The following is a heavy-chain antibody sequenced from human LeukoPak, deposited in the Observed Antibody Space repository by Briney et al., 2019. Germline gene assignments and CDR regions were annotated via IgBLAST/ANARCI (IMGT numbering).Heavy chain of an antibody. Sequence: GGSLRLSCAASGFTFSSYWMHWVRQAPGKGLVWVSRINSDGSSTSYADSVKGRFTISRDNAKNTLYLQMNSLRAEDTAVYYCARAGEAAAGHYYYGMDVWGQGTTVTVSS. V-gene: IGHV3-74*01. CDR1: GFTFSSYW. CDR2: INSDGSST. J-gene: IGHJ6*02. D-gene: IGHD6-13*01. CDR3: ARAGEAAAGHYYYGMDV.